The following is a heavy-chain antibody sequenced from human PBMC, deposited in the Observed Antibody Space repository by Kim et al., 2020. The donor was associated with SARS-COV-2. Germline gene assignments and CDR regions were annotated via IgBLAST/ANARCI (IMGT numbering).Heavy chain of an antibody. Sequence: LKSRVTISVDTSKNQFSLKLSSVTAADTAVYYCARYCSSTSCYAGPTIDYWGQGTLVTVSS. D-gene: IGHD2-2*01. V-gene: IGHV4-34*01. J-gene: IGHJ4*02. CDR3: ARYCSSTSCYAGPTIDY.